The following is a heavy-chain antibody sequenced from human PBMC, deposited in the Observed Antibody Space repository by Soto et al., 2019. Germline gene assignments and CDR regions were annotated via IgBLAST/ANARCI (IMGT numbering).Heavy chain of an antibody. CDR3: ASSGSGWYLY. D-gene: IGHD6-19*01. J-gene: IGHJ4*02. CDR2: MNPNSGNT. Sequence: QVQLVQSGAEVKKPGASVKVSCKASGYTFTSYDINWVRQATGQGLEWMGWMNPNSGNTGYAQKFPGRGTKARNHSQNQAYQGAGRLRSGDTAVYYCASSGSGWYLYWGQGTLVTVSS. V-gene: IGHV1-8*01. CDR1: GYTFTSYD.